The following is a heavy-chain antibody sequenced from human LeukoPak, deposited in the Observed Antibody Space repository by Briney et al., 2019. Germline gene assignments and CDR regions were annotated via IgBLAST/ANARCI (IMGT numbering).Heavy chain of an antibody. Sequence: PGGSLRLSCAASGFTFSDYYMTWIRQAPGKGLEWVSYINSSVTTIYYADSVMGRFTISRDNAKDSMYLRMNSLRAEDTAVYYCARVFRGSGSYYAIGTFDLWGQGTLVTVSS. CDR3: ARVFRGSGSYYAIGTFDL. CDR2: INSSVTTI. CDR1: GFTFSDYY. J-gene: IGHJ5*02. D-gene: IGHD3-10*01. V-gene: IGHV3-11*01.